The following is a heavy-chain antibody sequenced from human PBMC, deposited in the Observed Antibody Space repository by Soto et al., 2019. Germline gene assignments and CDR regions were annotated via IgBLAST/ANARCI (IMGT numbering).Heavy chain of an antibody. CDR2: INAGNGNT. V-gene: IGHV1-3*01. D-gene: IGHD6-19*01. CDR3: ASSSGYSSGWYQLNY. CDR1: GYTFTSYA. Sequence: ASVNVYCKASGYTFTSYAMHWVRQAPGQRLEWMGWINAGNGNTKYSQKFQGRVTITRDTSASTAYMELSSLRSEDTAVYYCASSSGYSSGWYQLNYWGQGTLVTVSS. J-gene: IGHJ4*02.